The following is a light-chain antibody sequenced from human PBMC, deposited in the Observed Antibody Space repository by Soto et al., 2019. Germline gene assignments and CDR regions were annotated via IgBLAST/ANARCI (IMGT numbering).Light chain of an antibody. CDR3: LLSYSGALYV. Sequence: QAVVTQEPSLTVSPGGTVTLTCGSSTGAVTSGHYPYWFQQKPGQAPRTLIYDTSNKHSWTPARFSGSLLGGKAALILSGAQPEDEAEYYCLLSYSGALYVFGTGTKVTVL. V-gene: IGLV7-46*01. CDR2: DTS. CDR1: TGAVTSGHY. J-gene: IGLJ1*01.